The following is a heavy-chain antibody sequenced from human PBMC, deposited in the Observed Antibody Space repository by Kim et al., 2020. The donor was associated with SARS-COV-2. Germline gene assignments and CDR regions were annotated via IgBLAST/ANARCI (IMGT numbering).Heavy chain of an antibody. V-gene: IGHV4-34*01. CDR2: INHSGST. Sequence: SETLSLTCAVYGGSFSGYYWSWIRQPPGKGLEWIGEINHSGSTNYNPSLKSRVTISVDTSKNQFSLKLSSVTAADTAVYYCARGPYYDFWSGRSNWFDPWGQGTLVTVSS. CDR3: ARGPYYDFWSGRSNWFDP. J-gene: IGHJ5*02. D-gene: IGHD3-3*01. CDR1: GGSFSGYY.